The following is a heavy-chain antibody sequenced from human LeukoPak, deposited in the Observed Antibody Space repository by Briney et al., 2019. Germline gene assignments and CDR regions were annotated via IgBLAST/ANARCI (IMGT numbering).Heavy chain of an antibody. J-gene: IGHJ4*02. CDR2: IYHSGST. Sequence: PSETLSLTCTVSGYSISSGYYWGWIRQPPGKGLEWIGEIYHSGSTNYNPSLKSRVTISVDKSKNQFSLKLSSVTAADTAVYYCARVGGVVGAILWGQGTLVTVSS. CDR1: GYSISSGYY. D-gene: IGHD1-26*01. V-gene: IGHV4-38-2*02. CDR3: ARVGGVVGAIL.